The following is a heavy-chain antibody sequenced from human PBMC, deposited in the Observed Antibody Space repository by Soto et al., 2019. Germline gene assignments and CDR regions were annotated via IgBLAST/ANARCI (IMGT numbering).Heavy chain of an antibody. V-gene: IGHV4-59*12. CDR3: AREGSYSAYNFALGLQLWSFDF. Sequence: SETLSLTCTVSGGSISSYYWSWIRQPPGKGLEWIGYIYYSGSTNYNPSLKSRVTISVDTSKNQFSLKLSSVTAADMAVYYCAREGSYSAYNFALGLQLWSFDFWGQGALVTVSS. J-gene: IGHJ4*02. CDR1: GGSISSYY. D-gene: IGHD5-12*01. CDR2: IYYSGST.